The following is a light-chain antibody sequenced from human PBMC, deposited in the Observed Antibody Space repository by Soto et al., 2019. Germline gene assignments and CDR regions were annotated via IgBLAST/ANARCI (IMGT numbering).Light chain of an antibody. CDR3: QEYGGSSRP. V-gene: IGKV3-20*01. CDR2: GVS. Sequence: EIVLTQSPGTLSLSPGGRATLSCRASQTVSSTYLAWYQQKPGQAPRLLIYGVSNRATGIPDRFSGSGSGTDFTLTISRLEPEDFAVYYCQEYGGSSRPFGQGTKVEIK. CDR1: QTVSSTY. J-gene: IGKJ1*01.